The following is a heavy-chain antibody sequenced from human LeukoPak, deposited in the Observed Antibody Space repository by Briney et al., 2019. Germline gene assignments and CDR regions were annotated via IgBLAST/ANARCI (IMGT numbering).Heavy chain of an antibody. J-gene: IGHJ4*02. CDR2: ISSYNGDT. CDR3: AKDKIRRIAAGNDY. Sequence: ASVKVSCKASGYTFTKYGISWVRQAPGQGLEWMGWISSYNGDTKYAQKLQGRVTMTTDTSTSTAYMELRSLRSDDMAVYYCAKDKIRRIAAGNDYWGQGTLVTVSS. V-gene: IGHV1-18*03. CDR1: GYTFTKYG. D-gene: IGHD6-13*01.